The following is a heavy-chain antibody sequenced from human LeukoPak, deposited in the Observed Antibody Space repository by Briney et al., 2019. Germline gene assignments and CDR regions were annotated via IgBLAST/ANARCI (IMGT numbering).Heavy chain of an antibody. V-gene: IGHV3-23*01. D-gene: IGHD1-1*01. CDR3: GRDWKLDY. Sequence: GGSLRLSCAASGFIFNNLAMSWVRQAPGKGLEWVSAIGDNGGDTKYAASVKGRFTIYRDNSRNTLYLQMNSLRVEDTAIYYCGRDWKLDYWGQGTLVTVSS. CDR2: IGDNGGDT. J-gene: IGHJ4*02. CDR1: GFIFNNLA.